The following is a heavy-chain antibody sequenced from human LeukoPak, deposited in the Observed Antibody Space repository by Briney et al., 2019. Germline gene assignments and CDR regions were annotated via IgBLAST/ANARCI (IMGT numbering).Heavy chain of an antibody. CDR1: GFTFSSYA. CDR3: AKHGKYYYGSGSYYNADY. CDR2: ISTSGGST. J-gene: IGHJ4*02. Sequence: PGGSLRLSCAASGFTFSSYAMSWVRQAPGKGLEWVSAISTSGGSTYNGDAVKGRFTISRDNSKNTLYLQMNSLRAEDTAVYYCAKHGKYYYGSGSYYNADYWGQGTLVTVYS. V-gene: IGHV3-23*01. D-gene: IGHD3-10*01.